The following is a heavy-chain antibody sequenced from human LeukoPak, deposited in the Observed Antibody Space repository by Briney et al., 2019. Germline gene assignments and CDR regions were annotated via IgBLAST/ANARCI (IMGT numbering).Heavy chain of an antibody. D-gene: IGHD4-17*01. V-gene: IGHV1-69*04. CDR1: GGTFSSYA. CDR2: IIPILGIA. Sequence: SVKVSCTASGGTFSSYAISWVRQAPGQGLEWMGRIIPILGIANYAQKFQGRVTITADKSTSTAYMELSSLRSEDTAVYYCAGATVRAWFDPWGQGTLVTVSS. J-gene: IGHJ5*02. CDR3: AGATVRAWFDP.